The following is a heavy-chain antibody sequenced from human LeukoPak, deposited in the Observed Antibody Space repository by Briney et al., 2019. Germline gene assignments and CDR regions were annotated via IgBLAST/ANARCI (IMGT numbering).Heavy chain of an antibody. CDR1: GGSISSSSYY. J-gene: IGHJ4*02. V-gene: IGHV4-39*07. D-gene: IGHD3-10*01. CDR2: IYYSGST. CDR3: ARGGGLWFGELPTTYFDY. Sequence: SETLSLTCTVSGGSISSSSYYWGWIRQPPGKGLEWIGSIYYSGSTYYNPSLKSRVTISVDTTKNQFSLTLSSVTAADTAVYYCARGGGLWFGELPTTYFDYWGQGTLVTVSS.